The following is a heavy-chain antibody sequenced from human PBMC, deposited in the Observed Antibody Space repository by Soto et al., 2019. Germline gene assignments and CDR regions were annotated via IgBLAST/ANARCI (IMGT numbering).Heavy chain of an antibody. CDR1: GGSISSGGYY. CDR2: IYYSGST. J-gene: IGHJ5*02. Sequence: SETLSLTCTVSGGSISSGGYYWSWIRQHPGKGLEWIGHIYYSGSTNYNPSLKSRVTISVDTSKNQFSLELSSVTAADTAVYFCVRRESMSITGKDSWFDPWGQGALVTVSS. CDR3: VRRESMSITGKDSWFDP. D-gene: IGHD3-10*01. V-gene: IGHV4-61*08.